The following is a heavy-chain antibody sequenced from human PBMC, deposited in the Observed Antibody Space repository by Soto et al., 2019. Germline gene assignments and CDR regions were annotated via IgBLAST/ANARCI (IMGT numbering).Heavy chain of an antibody. CDR1: GFTFSSYW. CDR3: ARDSSGWYPLGDY. J-gene: IGHJ4*02. Sequence: EVQLVESGGGLVQPGGSLRLSCAASGFTFSSYWMSWVRQAPGKGLEWVANIKQDGSEKYYVDSVKGRFTISRDNAKNSLYLQMTSLRAEDTAVYYCARDSSGWYPLGDYWGQGTLVTVSS. CDR2: IKQDGSEK. V-gene: IGHV3-7*01. D-gene: IGHD6-19*01.